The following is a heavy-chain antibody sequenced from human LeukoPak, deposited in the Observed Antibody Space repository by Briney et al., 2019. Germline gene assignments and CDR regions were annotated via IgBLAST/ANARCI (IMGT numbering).Heavy chain of an antibody. CDR3: ARDGSGSYYNPHFDY. CDR2: IIPIFGTA. V-gene: IGHV1-69*13. J-gene: IGHJ4*02. D-gene: IGHD3-10*01. Sequence: SVKVSCKASGGTFISYAISWVRQAPGRGLEWMGGIIPIFGTANYAQKFQGRVTITADESTSTAYMELSSLRSEDTAVYYCARDGSGSYYNPHFDYWGQGTLVTVSS. CDR1: GGTFISYA.